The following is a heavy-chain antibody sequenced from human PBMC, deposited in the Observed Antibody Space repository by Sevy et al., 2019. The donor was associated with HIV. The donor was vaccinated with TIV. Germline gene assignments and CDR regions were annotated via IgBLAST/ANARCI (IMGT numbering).Heavy chain of an antibody. CDR3: ARGYCGGGSCTAFDP. CDR2: MYSGGSP. CDR1: GFSISNNY. Sequence: GGSLRLSCAASGFSISNNYTAWVRQAPGKGLEWVSVMYSGGSPYYADSVKGRFALTRDMSKNTVYLQMNSLRAEDTAVYYCARGYCGGGSCTAFDPWGQGTLFTFSS. V-gene: IGHV3-53*01. D-gene: IGHD2-15*01. J-gene: IGHJ5*02.